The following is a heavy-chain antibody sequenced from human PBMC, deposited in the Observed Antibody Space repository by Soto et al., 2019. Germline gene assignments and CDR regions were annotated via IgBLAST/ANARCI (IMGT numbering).Heavy chain of an antibody. CDR3: ARDKITGLFDY. Sequence: SETLSLTCTVSGGSISSADYHWTWIRQPPGKGLEWIGYISYRGRTYYNPSLKSRLTLSVDTSKNQFSLKLTSVTAADTAVYYCARDKITGLFDYWGQGTLVTVSS. V-gene: IGHV4-30-4*01. D-gene: IGHD2-8*02. CDR1: GGSISSADYH. J-gene: IGHJ4*02. CDR2: ISYRGRT.